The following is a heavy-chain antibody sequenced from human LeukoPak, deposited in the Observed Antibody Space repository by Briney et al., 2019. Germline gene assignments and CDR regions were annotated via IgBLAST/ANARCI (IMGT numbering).Heavy chain of an antibody. Sequence: PGGSLRLSCAASGFASGFTFSDYAVSWVRQAPGKGPEWVASVNGRGATTYYADSVRGRFTISRDNSKNTLYLQMNSLRAEDTAVYYCAKDRLGYYDSSGYAGAFDIWGQGTMVTVSS. CDR1: GFTFSDYA. D-gene: IGHD3-22*01. V-gene: IGHV3-23*01. CDR2: VNGRGATT. CDR3: AKDRLGYYDSSGYAGAFDI. J-gene: IGHJ3*02.